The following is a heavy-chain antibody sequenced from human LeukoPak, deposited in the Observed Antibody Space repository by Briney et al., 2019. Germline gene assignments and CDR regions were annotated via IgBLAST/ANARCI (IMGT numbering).Heavy chain of an antibody. CDR3: TKDQDFRLGSMDF. V-gene: IGHV3-23*01. CDR2: ITDVGDRA. CDR1: GFRFRTYA. D-gene: IGHD1-26*01. Sequence: GGSLRLSCGTSGFRFRTYAMTWVRQAPGKGLEWVSTITDVGDRALYIDSVRGRFTIFRDDSKNTLYLQMNSLRAEDTAVYYCTKDQDFRLGSMDFLGPGTLVTVSS. J-gene: IGHJ4*02.